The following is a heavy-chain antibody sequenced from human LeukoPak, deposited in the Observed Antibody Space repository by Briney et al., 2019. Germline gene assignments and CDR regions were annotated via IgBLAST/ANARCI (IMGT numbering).Heavy chain of an antibody. J-gene: IGHJ5*02. V-gene: IGHV4-31*03. CDR2: IYYNGST. Sequence: SQTLSLTCTVSGGSISSSGYCWSWIRQHPGKGLEWIGDIYYNGSTYYNPSLKSRVTISVQTPNNQFSLELGPVTGSDTAVDSCAREYKHGRFAAWGQGTLVTVSS. CDR1: GGSISSSGYC. D-gene: IGHD1-1*01. CDR3: AREYKHGRFAA.